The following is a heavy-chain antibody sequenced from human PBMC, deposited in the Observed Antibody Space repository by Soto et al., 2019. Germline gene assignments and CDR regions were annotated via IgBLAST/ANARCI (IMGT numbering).Heavy chain of an antibody. D-gene: IGHD1-1*01. V-gene: IGHV5-10-1*01. J-gene: IGHJ6*02. CDR1: GYSFTSYW. CDR2: IEPSDSYT. CDR3: ASNKNWNYYYGMDV. Sequence: GESLKISCKGSGYSFTSYWISWVRQMPGKGLEWMGRIEPSDSYTKYSPSFQGHVTISADKSISTAYLQWSSLKATDTAMYYCASNKNWNYYYGMDVWGQGTTVTVS.